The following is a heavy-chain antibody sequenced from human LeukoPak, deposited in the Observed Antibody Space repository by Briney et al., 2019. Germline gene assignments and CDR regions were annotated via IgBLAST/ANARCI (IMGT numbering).Heavy chain of an antibody. CDR3: ARLQVVVPAADRNWFDP. CDR2: ISAYNGNT. Sequence: ASVKVSCKASGYTFTSYGISWVRQAPGQGLEWMGWISAYNGNTNYAQKLQGRVTMTTDTSTSTAYMELRSLRSDDTAVYYCARLQVVVPAADRNWFDPWGQGTLVTVSS. J-gene: IGHJ5*02. CDR1: GYTFTSYG. V-gene: IGHV1-18*01. D-gene: IGHD2-2*01.